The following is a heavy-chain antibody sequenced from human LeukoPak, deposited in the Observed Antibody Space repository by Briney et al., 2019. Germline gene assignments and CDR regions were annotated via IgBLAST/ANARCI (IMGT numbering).Heavy chain of an antibody. Sequence: GGSLRLSCAASGFTFSSYSMNWVRQAPGKGLEWVSAISGSGGSTYYADSVKGRFTISRDNSKNTLYLQMNSLRAEDTAVYYCAKDYDSSGYIDYFDYWGQGTLVTVSS. CDR1: GFTFSSYS. CDR2: ISGSGGST. V-gene: IGHV3-23*01. J-gene: IGHJ4*02. D-gene: IGHD3-22*01. CDR3: AKDYDSSGYIDYFDY.